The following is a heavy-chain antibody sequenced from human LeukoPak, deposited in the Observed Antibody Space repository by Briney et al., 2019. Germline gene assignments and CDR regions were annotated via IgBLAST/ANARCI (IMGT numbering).Heavy chain of an antibody. Sequence: PGGSLRLSCAASGFTFSSYGMHWVRQAPGKGLEWVAVIWYDGSNKYYADSVKGRVTISRDNSKNTLYLQMNSLRAEDTAVYYCARGSATSHLDYWGQGTLVTVSS. J-gene: IGHJ4*02. CDR3: ARGSATSHLDY. CDR2: IWYDGSNK. CDR1: GFTFSSYG. V-gene: IGHV3-33*01. D-gene: IGHD2-2*01.